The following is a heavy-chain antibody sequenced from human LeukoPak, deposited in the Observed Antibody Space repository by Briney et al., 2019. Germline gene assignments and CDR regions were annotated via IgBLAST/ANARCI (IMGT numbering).Heavy chain of an antibody. D-gene: IGHD3-10*01. J-gene: IGHJ4*02. CDR2: IIPILGIA. CDR1: GGTFSSYA. CDR3: ARDRVRGVIIPDY. V-gene: IGHV1-69*04. Sequence: ASVKVSCKASGGTFSSYAISWVRQAPGQGLEWMGRIIPILGIANYAQKLQGRVTITADKSTSTAYMELSSLRSEDTAVYYCARDRVRGVIIPDYWGQGTLVTVSS.